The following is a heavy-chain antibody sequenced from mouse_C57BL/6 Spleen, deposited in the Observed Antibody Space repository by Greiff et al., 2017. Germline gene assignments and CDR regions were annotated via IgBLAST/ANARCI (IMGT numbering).Heavy chain of an antibody. J-gene: IGHJ2*01. Sequence: EVKLVESGGGLVKPGGSLKLSCAASGFTFSSYAMSGVRQAPEKRLGWVATISDGGSYTYYPDNVMGRFTISRDNAKNNLYLQMSHLKSEDTAMYYCARDGTDDEFDYWGQGTTLTVSS. V-gene: IGHV5-4*01. CDR3: ARDGTDDEFDY. CDR2: ISDGGSYT. CDR1: GFTFSSYA. D-gene: IGHD2-12*01.